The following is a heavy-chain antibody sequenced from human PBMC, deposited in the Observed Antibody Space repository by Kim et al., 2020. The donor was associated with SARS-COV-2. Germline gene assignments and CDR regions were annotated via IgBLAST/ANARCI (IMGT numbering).Heavy chain of an antibody. CDR2: ISYDGSNK. J-gene: IGHJ6*02. D-gene: IGHD6-13*01. CDR1: GFTFSSYA. Sequence: GGSLRLSCAASGFTFSSYAMHWVRQAPGKGLEWVAVISYDGSNKYYADSVKGRFTISRDNSKNTLYLQMNSLRAEDTAVYYCARDRAAAGTGYYYGMDVWGQGTTVTVSS. CDR3: ARDRAAAGTGYYYGMDV. V-gene: IGHV3-30*04.